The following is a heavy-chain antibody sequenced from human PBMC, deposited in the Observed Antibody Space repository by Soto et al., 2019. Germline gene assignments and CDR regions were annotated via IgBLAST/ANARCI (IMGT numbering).Heavy chain of an antibody. CDR2: ISAYNGNT. V-gene: IGHV1-18*01. Sequence: QVQLVQSGVEVEKPGASVKVSCKASGYTFTSYGVSWVRQAPGQGLEWMGWISAYNGNTNYAQKFQGRVTMTTDTSTSTAYMELRSLRSDDTAVYFCARHVPTAGYYYGMDVWGQGTTVTVSS. D-gene: IGHD2-2*01. J-gene: IGHJ6*02. CDR1: GYTFTSYG. CDR3: ARHVPTAGYYYGMDV.